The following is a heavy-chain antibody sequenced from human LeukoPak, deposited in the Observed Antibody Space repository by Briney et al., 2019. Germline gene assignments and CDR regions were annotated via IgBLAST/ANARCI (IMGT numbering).Heavy chain of an antibody. CDR3: ARTPTFYDVLTGYSNDY. Sequence: GGSLRLSCAASGITFSSYAMSWVRQAPGRGLEWVSTIGGTADNTHYADSVKGRFTISRDYSRDTLYLLMNTLRADDTAIYFCARTPTFYDVLTGYSNDYWGQGTLVTVSS. CDR1: GITFSSYA. D-gene: IGHD3-9*01. CDR2: IGGTADNT. J-gene: IGHJ4*02. V-gene: IGHV3-23*01.